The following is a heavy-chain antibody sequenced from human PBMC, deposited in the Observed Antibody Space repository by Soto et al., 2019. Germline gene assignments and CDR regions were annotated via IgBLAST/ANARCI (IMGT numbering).Heavy chain of an antibody. J-gene: IGHJ4*02. D-gene: IGHD3-3*01. CDR2: IIPIFGTA. CDR1: GGTFSSYA. Sequence: ASVKVSCKASGGTFSSYAISWVRQAPGQGLEWMGGIIPIFGTANYAQKFQGRVTITADESTSTAYMELSSLRSEDTAVYYCARGPYDFWSGRHLNRYYFDYWGQGTLVTVSS. CDR3: ARGPYDFWSGRHLNRYYFDY. V-gene: IGHV1-69*13.